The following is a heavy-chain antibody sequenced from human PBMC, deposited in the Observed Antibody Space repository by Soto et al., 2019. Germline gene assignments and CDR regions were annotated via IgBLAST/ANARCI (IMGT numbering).Heavy chain of an antibody. Sequence: NPSETLSLTCAVYGGSFSGYYWSWIRQPPGKGLEWIGEINHSGSTNYNPSLKSRVTISVDTSKNQFSLKLSSVTAADTAVYYCARVRSLQTTYRYCSGGSCYSDFLFLFDYWGQGTLVTVSS. D-gene: IGHD2-15*01. V-gene: IGHV4-34*01. CDR2: INHSGST. J-gene: IGHJ4*02. CDR1: GGSFSGYY. CDR3: ARVRSLQTTYRYCSGGSCYSDFLFLFDY.